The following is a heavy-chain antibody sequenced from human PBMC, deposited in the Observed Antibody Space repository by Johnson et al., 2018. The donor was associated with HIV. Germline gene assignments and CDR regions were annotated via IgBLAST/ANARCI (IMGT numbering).Heavy chain of an antibody. CDR2: ISYDGSNK. CDR1: GFTFSSYA. CDR3: ASEYSYGSHDAFDI. J-gene: IGHJ3*02. V-gene: IGHV3-30-3*01. D-gene: IGHD5-18*01. Sequence: QVQLVESGGGLVQPGRSLRLSCAASGFTFSSYAMHWVRQAPGKGLEWVAVISYDGSNKYYADSVKGRFTISRDNSKNTLYLQMNSLIAEDTAVYYCASEYSYGSHDAFDIWGQGTMVTVSS.